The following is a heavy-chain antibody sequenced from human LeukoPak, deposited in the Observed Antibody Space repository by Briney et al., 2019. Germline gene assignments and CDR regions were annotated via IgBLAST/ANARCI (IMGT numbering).Heavy chain of an antibody. D-gene: IGHD3-22*01. CDR1: GYTFTGYY. V-gene: IGHV1-2*02. Sequence: ASVKVSCKASGYTFTGYYMHWVRQAPGQGLEWMGWINPNSGGTNYAQKFQGRVTMTRDTSISTAYMELSRLRFDDTAVYYCASGSSYDSSGRGFDYWGQGTMVTVSS. J-gene: IGHJ4*03. CDR2: INPNSGGT. CDR3: ASGSSYDSSGRGFDY.